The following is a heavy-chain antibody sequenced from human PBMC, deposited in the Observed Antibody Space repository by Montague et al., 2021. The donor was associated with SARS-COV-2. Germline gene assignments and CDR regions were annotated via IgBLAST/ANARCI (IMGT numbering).Heavy chain of an antibody. Sequence: PALAKPTQTLTLTCTFSGFSLSTSGMCVSWIRQPPGKALEWLARIDWDDDKYYSTSLKTRLTISKDTSKNQVVLTMTNMDPVDTATYYCARIRYDILTGYQTLFDYWGQGTLVTVSS. D-gene: IGHD3-9*01. CDR1: GFSLSTSGMC. CDR3: ARIRYDILTGYQTLFDY. J-gene: IGHJ4*02. V-gene: IGHV2-70*11. CDR2: IDWDDDK.